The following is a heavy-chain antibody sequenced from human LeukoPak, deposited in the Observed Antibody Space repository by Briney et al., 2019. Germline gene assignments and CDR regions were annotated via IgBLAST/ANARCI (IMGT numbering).Heavy chain of an antibody. D-gene: IGHD4-17*01. Sequence: PGRSLRLSCAASGFTFSSYGMHWVRQAPGKGLEWVGVIWYDGSNKYYADSVKGRFTISRDNSKNTLSLQINSLRAEDTAVYYCVREQYGDDDAFDIWGQGTMVAVSS. CDR1: GFTFSSYG. J-gene: IGHJ3*02. CDR3: VREQYGDDDAFDI. V-gene: IGHV3-33*08. CDR2: IWYDGSNK.